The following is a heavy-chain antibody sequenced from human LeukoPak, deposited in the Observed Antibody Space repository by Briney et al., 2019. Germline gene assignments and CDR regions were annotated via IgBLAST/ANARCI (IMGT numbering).Heavy chain of an antibody. D-gene: IGHD5-12*01. V-gene: IGHV3-66*01. Sequence: PSETLSLTCTVSGGSISSSSYYWGWIRQPPGKGLEWVSLIYSGGSTYYADSVKGRFTISRDNSKNTLYLQMNSLRAEDTAVYYCARAPSGYHNTGGQGTLVTVSS. CDR3: ARAPSGYHNT. CDR1: GGSISSSSYY. CDR2: IYSGGST. J-gene: IGHJ4*02.